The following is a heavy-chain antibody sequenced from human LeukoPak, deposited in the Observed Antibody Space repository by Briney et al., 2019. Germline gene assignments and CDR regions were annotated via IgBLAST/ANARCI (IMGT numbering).Heavy chain of an antibody. D-gene: IGHD3-22*01. Sequence: SETLSLTCSVSGGSFSGSYWSWIRQPPGKGLEWIGEISHSGTTNYNPSLASRVTVSVDTSKNQFSLNLTSVTAADTAVYYCAANYYDSSGYYYFDYWGQGTLVTVSS. CDR3: AANYYDSSGYYYFDY. CDR2: ISHSGTT. CDR1: GGSFSGSY. J-gene: IGHJ4*02. V-gene: IGHV4-34*01.